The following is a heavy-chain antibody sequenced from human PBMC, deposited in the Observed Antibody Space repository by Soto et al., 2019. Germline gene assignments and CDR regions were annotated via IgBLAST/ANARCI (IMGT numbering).Heavy chain of an antibody. CDR1: GFTFSSYS. V-gene: IGHV3-21*01. D-gene: IGHD5-18*01. J-gene: IGHJ6*02. Sequence: GGSLRLSCAASGFTFSSYSMNWVRQAPGKGLEWVSSISSSSSYIYYADSVKGRFTISRDSAKNSLYLQMNSLRAEDTAVYYCARDQGQSLQLWSGEYYGMDVWGQGTTVTVSS. CDR3: ARDQGQSLQLWSGEYYGMDV. CDR2: ISSSSSYI.